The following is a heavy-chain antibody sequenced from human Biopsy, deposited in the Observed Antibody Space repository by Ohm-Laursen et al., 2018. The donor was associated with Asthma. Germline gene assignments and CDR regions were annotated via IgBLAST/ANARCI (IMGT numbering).Heavy chain of an antibody. V-gene: IGHV4-59*12. CDR1: GGSISSDY. D-gene: IGHD4-17*01. CDR3: ARDYGDYVWRAFDI. Sequence: GTLSLTCTVSGGSISSDYWSWLRQSPGKGLEWIGYIHNSGNTNYNPSLKSRVTISLDTSKNQFSLRLSSVTAADTAMYYCARDYGDYVWRAFDIWGQGTMVTVSS. J-gene: IGHJ3*02. CDR2: IHNSGNT.